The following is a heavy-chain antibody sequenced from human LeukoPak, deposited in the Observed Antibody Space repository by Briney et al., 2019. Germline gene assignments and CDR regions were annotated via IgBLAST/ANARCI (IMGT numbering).Heavy chain of an antibody. Sequence: GESLKISCKGSGYTFATYWIGWVRQMPGKGLEWMGVIYPGDSDARYSPSFQGQVTISADKSITTAYLQWSSLKASDSAIYYCARPGSLASIGSLDYWGQGTLVTVSS. J-gene: IGHJ4*02. CDR2: IYPGDSDA. V-gene: IGHV5-51*01. CDR3: ARPGSLASIGSLDY. CDR1: GYTFATYW. D-gene: IGHD5-12*01.